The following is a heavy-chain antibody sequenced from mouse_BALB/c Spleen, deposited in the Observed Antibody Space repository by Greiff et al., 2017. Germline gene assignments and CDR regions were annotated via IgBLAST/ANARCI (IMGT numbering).Heavy chain of an antibody. J-gene: IGHJ4*01. CDR3: ARSRITTVVEGDAMDY. CDR2: IYPGSGNT. CDR1: GYTFTDYY. V-gene: IGHV1-77*01. Sequence: LVESGAELARPGASVKLSCKASGYTFTDYYINWVKQRTGQGLEWIGEIYPGSGNTYYNEKFKGKATLTADKSSSTAYMQLSSLTSEDSAVYFCARSRITTVVEGDAMDYWGQGTSVTVSS. D-gene: IGHD1-1*01.